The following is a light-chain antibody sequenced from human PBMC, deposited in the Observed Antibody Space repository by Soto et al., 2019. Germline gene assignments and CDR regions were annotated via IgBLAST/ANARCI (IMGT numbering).Light chain of an antibody. CDR3: QTWDTGIVV. CDR1: SGHSSYA. V-gene: IGLV4-69*01. CDR2: LNSDGSH. J-gene: IGLJ2*01. Sequence: QLVLTQSPSASASLGASVKLTCTLSSGHSSYAIAWHQQQPDKGPRYLMKLNSDGSHSKGDGIPDRFSGSSSGAERYLTISSLQSEDEADYYCQTWDTGIVVFGGGTKLTVL.